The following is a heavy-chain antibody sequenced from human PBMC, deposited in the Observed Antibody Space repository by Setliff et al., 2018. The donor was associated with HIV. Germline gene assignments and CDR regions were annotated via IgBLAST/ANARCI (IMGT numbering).Heavy chain of an antibody. CDR2: VFPDDSDT. Sequence: GESLTISCQASGYSFTTLWIAWVRQMPGKGLEWMGMVFPDDSDTRYSPSFQGQVSMSADKSINTAHLQWSSLKASDTAVYYCARSMGFKATTRLDFWGPGTLVTVSS. J-gene: IGHJ4*02. V-gene: IGHV5-51*01. CDR3: ARSMGFKATTRLDF. CDR1: GYSFTTLW. D-gene: IGHD3-10*01.